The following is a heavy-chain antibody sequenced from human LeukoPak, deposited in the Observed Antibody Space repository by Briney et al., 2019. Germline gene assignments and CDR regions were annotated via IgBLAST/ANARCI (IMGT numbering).Heavy chain of an antibody. J-gene: IGHJ4*02. V-gene: IGHV4-59*01. CDR1: GGSISSYY. CDR3: ARGAGSGRIDY. CDR2: IYYSGST. Sequence: SETLSLTCTVSGGSISSYYWSWIQQPPGKGLEWIGYIYYSGSTNYNPSLKSRVTISVDTSRNQSSLKLSSVTAADTAVYYCARGAGSGRIDYWGQGTLVTVSS. D-gene: IGHD3-10*01.